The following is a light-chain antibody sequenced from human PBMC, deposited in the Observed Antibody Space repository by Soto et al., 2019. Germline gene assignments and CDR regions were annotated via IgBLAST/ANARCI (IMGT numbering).Light chain of an antibody. CDR3: QHYGNVWT. CDR2: DAS. Sequence: DIQMTQSPSTLSASVGDRVTITCRTSESITNKLAWYQQKPGRAPKVLIFDASSLERGVPSRFSGSGSGTEFSLTINSLQPGDFATYYCQHYGNVWTFGQGTKVDIK. J-gene: IGKJ1*01. V-gene: IGKV1-5*01. CDR1: ESITNK.